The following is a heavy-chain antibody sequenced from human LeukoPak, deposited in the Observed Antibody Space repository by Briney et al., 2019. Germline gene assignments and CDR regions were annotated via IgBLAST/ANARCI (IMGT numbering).Heavy chain of an antibody. V-gene: IGHV1-69*05. CDR3: ARGSGYYPRGSSAFDI. CDR2: IIPIFGTA. J-gene: IGHJ3*02. Sequence: SVKVSCKASGGTFSSYAISWVRQAPGQGLEWVGRIIPIFGTANYAQKFQGRVTITTDESTSTAYMELSSLRSEDTAVYSCARGSGYYPRGSSAFDIWGQGTMVTVSS. D-gene: IGHD3-22*01. CDR1: GGTFSSYA.